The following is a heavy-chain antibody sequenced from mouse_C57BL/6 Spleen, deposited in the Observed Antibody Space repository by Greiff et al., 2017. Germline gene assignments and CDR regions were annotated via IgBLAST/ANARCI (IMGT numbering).Heavy chain of an antibody. CDR1: GYTFTDYN. CDR3: ARLDWDFDV. Sequence: QLPQSGPELVKPGASVKIPCKASGYTFTDYNMDWVKQSHGKSLEWIGDINPNNGGTIYNQKFKGKATLTVDKSYSTAYMELRSLTSEDTAVYYCARLDWDFDVWGTGTTVTVSS. CDR2: INPNNGGT. V-gene: IGHV1-18*01. J-gene: IGHJ1*03.